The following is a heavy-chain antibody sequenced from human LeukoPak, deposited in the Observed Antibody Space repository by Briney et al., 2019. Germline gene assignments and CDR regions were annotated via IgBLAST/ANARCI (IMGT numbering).Heavy chain of an antibody. J-gene: IGHJ6*02. CDR3: ARGVVRGVNPYYYYYGMDV. CDR2: INHSGST. Sequence: SETLSLTCAVYGGSFSGYYWSWIRQPPGKGLEWIGEINHSGSTNYNPSLKSRVTISVDTSKNQFSLKLSFVTAADTAVYYCARGVVRGVNPYYYYYGMDVWGQGTTVTVSS. V-gene: IGHV4-34*01. CDR1: GGSFSGYY. D-gene: IGHD3-10*01.